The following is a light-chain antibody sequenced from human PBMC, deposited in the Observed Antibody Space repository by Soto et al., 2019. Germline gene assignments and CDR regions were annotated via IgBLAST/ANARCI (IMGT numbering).Light chain of an antibody. V-gene: IGKV4-1*01. CDR2: WAS. Sequence: DIVMTQSPDSLAVSLGERATINCKSSQSVLYNSNNKNYLAWYQQKPGQPPKLLIYWASTRESGVPDRFSGSGSGKDFTLTISSLQAEDVAVYYCQQYDTIPLTFGGGTKVEIK. CDR1: QSVLYNSNNKNY. J-gene: IGKJ4*01. CDR3: QQYDTIPLT.